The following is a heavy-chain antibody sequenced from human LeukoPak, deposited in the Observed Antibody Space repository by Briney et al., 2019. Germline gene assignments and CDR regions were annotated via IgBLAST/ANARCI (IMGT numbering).Heavy chain of an antibody. D-gene: IGHD6-19*01. J-gene: IGHJ4*02. CDR2: IYYSGST. Sequence: SETLSLTCTVSGGSISSYYWSWIRQPPGKGLEWIGYIYYSGSTNYNPSLKSRVTMSVDTSKNQFSLKLSSVTAADTAVYYCARGAAVAGNFDYWGQGTLVTVSS. V-gene: IGHV4-59*12. CDR3: ARGAAVAGNFDY. CDR1: GGSISSYY.